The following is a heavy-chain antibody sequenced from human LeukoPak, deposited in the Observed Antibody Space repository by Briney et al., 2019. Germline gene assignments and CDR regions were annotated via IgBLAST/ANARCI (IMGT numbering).Heavy chain of an antibody. D-gene: IGHD3-3*01. CDR2: INWNGGST. Sequence: PGGSLRLCCAASGFTFDDYGMSWVRQAPGKGLEWVSGINWNGGSTGYADSVKGRFTISRDNAKNSLYLQMNSLRAEDTALYYCARGLRITIFGVVDDYYYYMDVWGKGTTVTVSS. V-gene: IGHV3-20*04. CDR1: GFTFDDYG. CDR3: ARGLRITIFGVVDDYYYYMDV. J-gene: IGHJ6*03.